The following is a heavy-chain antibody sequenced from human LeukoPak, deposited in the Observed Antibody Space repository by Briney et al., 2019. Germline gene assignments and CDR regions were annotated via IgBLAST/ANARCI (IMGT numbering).Heavy chain of an antibody. Sequence: GGSLRLSCAASGFTFSSYGMHWVGQAPGKGLEWVAVISYDGSNKYYADSVKGRFTISRDNSKNTLYLQMNSLRAEDTAVYYCARAGYYEGAFDIWGQGTMVTVSS. V-gene: IGHV3-30*03. CDR3: ARAGYYEGAFDI. J-gene: IGHJ3*02. CDR2: ISYDGSNK. D-gene: IGHD3-22*01. CDR1: GFTFSSYG.